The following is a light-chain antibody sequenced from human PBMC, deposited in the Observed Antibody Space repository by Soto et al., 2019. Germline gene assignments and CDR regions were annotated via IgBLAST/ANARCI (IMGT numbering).Light chain of an antibody. CDR3: QEYSKWPSRT. J-gene: IGKJ1*01. Sequence: EIVMTQSPATLAVSPGERATLSCRASQSVRINVAWYQQKPGQAPRLLVYGASTRASGIPDRLSGSGSGTEFSLTISSLQSEDFAVYYCQEYSKWPSRTFGPGTKV. V-gene: IGKV3-15*01. CDR2: GAS. CDR1: QSVRIN.